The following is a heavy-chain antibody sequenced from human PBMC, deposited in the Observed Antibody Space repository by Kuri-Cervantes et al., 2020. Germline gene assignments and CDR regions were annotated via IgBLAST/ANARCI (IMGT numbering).Heavy chain of an antibody. CDR1: GFKFSSYW. D-gene: IGHD4-17*01. J-gene: IGHJ4*02. CDR3: ARGGDYGDLYYFDY. Sequence: TTASPGFKFSSYWMSWVRQAPGKGLEWVANIKQDGSEKYYVDSVKGRFTISRDNAKNSLYLQMNSLRAEDTAVYYCARGGDYGDLYYFDYWGQGTLVTVSS. CDR2: IKQDGSEK. V-gene: IGHV3-7*01.